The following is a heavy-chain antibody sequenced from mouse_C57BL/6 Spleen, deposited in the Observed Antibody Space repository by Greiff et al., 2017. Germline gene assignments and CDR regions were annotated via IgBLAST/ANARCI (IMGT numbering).Heavy chain of an antibody. CDR3: TRRQEYFDY. CDR2: IDPETGGT. Sequence: VQLQQSGAELVRPGASVTLSCKASGYTFTDYEMHWVKQTPVHGLEWIGAIDPETGGTAYNQKFKGKAILTADKSSSTAYMELRSLTSEDSAVYYCTRRQEYFDYWGQGTTLTVSS. D-gene: IGHD6-1*01. J-gene: IGHJ2*01. CDR1: GYTFTDYE. V-gene: IGHV1-15*01.